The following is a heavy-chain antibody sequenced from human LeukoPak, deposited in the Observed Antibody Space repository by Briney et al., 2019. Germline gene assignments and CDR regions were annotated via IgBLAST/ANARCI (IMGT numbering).Heavy chain of an antibody. CDR2: IIPIYGIA. Sequence: GASVKVSCKASGGTFSTDTISWVRQAPGQGLEWMGGIIPIYGIANYAQKFQGRVTIIADKSTSIAYMELSSLRSEDTAVYYCARAMVRGVIITKDDAFDIWGQGTMVTVSS. D-gene: IGHD3-10*01. J-gene: IGHJ3*02. V-gene: IGHV1-69*10. CDR3: ARAMVRGVIITKDDAFDI. CDR1: GGTFSTDT.